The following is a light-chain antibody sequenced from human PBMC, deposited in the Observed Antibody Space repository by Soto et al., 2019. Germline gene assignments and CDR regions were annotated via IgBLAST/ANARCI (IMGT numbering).Light chain of an antibody. CDR1: QSVSSN. CDR3: QQYGSSPLT. V-gene: IGKV3-20*01. Sequence: SQSPAALFVYPGEKATLSCRASQSVSSNLAWYQQKPGQAPRLLIYGASSRATGIPDRFSGSGSGTDFTLTISRLEPEDFAGYYCQQYGSSPLTFGGGSKGDVK. J-gene: IGKJ4*01. CDR2: GAS.